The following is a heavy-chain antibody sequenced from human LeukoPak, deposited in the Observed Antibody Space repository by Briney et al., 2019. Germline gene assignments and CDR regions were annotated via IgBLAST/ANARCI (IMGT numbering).Heavy chain of an antibody. D-gene: IGHD6-19*01. Sequence: SETLSLTCAVSGGSISSSSWWSWVRQPPGKGLEWIGEVFHDGSPNYNPSFRGRVTILVDKSKNQFSLNLGSLTAADTAMYYCARDRKEYSSGWTLFDYWGQGTLVTVSS. J-gene: IGHJ4*02. CDR1: GGSISSSSW. CDR3: ARDRKEYSSGWTLFDY. V-gene: IGHV4-4*02. CDR2: VFHDGSP.